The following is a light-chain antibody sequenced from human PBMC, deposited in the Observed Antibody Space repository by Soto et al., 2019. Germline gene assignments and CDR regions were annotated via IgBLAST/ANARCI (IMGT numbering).Light chain of an antibody. J-gene: IGLJ1*01. CDR2: GNN. CDR3: QSYDSSVTLRV. Sequence: QSVLTQPPSVSGAPGQRVTISCTGSSSNIGAGYDVHWYQQLPGRAPKLLIYGNNNRPSGVPNRFSGSKSGTSASLAITGLQADDEADYYCQSYDSSVTLRVFGTGTKVTVL. CDR1: SSNIGAGYD. V-gene: IGLV1-40*01.